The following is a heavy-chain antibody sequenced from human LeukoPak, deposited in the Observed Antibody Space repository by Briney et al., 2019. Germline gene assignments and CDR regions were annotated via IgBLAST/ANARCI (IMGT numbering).Heavy chain of an antibody. V-gene: IGHV2-5*02. CDR2: IYWDDDK. J-gene: IGHJ4*02. CDR1: GFSLTTTGVG. Sequence: SSPTLVKPTQTLTLTCTFSGFSLTTTGVGVGCIRQPPGQALEWLAFIYWDDDKRYSPSLKNTLTITKDTSKNQVVLTMTNMDPVDTVRYYCLPMGPYNGYDAPYSFDYWGQGTLVTVSS. D-gene: IGHD5-12*01. CDR3: LPMGPYNGYDAPYSFDY.